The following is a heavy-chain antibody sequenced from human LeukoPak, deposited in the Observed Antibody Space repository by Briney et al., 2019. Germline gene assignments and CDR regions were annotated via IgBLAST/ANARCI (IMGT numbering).Heavy chain of an antibody. J-gene: IGHJ4*02. Sequence: SETLSLTCTVSGGSISTYYWTWIRQPPGKGLEWIGYIYHSGSTNYNPSLKSRVTISVDTSKNQFSLKLSSVTAADTGVYYCARESVRPYFDYWAREPWSPSPQ. CDR3: ARESVRPYFDY. CDR2: IYHSGST. D-gene: IGHD2-8*01. V-gene: IGHV4-59*12. CDR1: GGSISTYY.